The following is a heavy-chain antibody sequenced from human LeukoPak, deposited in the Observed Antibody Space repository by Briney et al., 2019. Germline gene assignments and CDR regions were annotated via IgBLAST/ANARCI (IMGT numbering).Heavy chain of an antibody. V-gene: IGHV1-69*08. CDR3: TRVTLRGSKYNWFDP. D-gene: IGHD1-26*01. CDR2: ITPIIGTT. J-gene: IGHJ5*02. CDR1: GGTFNTHI. Sequence: ASVKVSCRSSGGTFNTHIFNWVRQAPGQGLEWMGRITPIIGTTKYAQRFQARVTITADRSTSTAYLELSGLTYDDTAVYCCTRVTLRGSKYNWFDPWGQGTPVSVSS.